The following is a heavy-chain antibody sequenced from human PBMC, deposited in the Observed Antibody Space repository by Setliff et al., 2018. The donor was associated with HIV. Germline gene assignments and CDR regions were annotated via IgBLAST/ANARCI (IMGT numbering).Heavy chain of an antibody. D-gene: IGHD1-26*01. Sequence: KPGGSLRLSCAASEFTVSSNYMSWVRQAPGKELEWLSYISSSGTTTYYADSVKGRFTISRDNAKNSVLLQMNSLRAEDTAVYYCARDGGSSPSPVSDYYYYYMDVWGKGTTVTVSS. CDR1: EFTVSSNY. V-gene: IGHV3-11*04. CDR3: ARDGGSSPSPVSDYYYYYMDV. J-gene: IGHJ6*03. CDR2: ISSSGTTT.